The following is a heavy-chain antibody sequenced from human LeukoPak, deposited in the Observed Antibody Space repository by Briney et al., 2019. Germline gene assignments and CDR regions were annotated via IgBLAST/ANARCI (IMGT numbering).Heavy chain of an antibody. CDR1: GFTFDDYA. CDR2: ISSSGSTI. V-gene: IGHV3-11*04. CDR3: ARDTRPYYYDSSGYYEDY. D-gene: IGHD3-22*01. J-gene: IGHJ4*02. Sequence: PGGSLRLSCAASGFTFDDYAMHWVRQAPGKGLEWVSYISSSGSTIYYADSVKGRFTISRDNAKNSLYLQMNSLRAEDTAVYYCARDTRPYYYDSSGYYEDYWGQGTLVTVSS.